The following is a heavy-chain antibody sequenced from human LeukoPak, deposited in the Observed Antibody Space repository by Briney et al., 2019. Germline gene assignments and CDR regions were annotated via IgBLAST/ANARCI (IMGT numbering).Heavy chain of an antibody. CDR2: ISTDGSST. V-gene: IGHV3-74*01. Sequence: GGSLRLSCAASGFTFSRYWMHWLRQAPGKGLVWVSRISTDGSSTTYADSVKGRFTVSRDNGRNTLYLQMYSLRAEDTAVYYCASYLTSIPSGMDVWGQGTTVTVSS. D-gene: IGHD2/OR15-2a*01. J-gene: IGHJ6*02. CDR1: GFTFSRYW. CDR3: ASYLTSIPSGMDV.